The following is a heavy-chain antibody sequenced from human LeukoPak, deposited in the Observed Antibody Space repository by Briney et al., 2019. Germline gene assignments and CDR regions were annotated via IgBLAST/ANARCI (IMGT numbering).Heavy chain of an antibody. Sequence: PGGSLRLSCAASGFTFSSYSMNWVRQAPGKGLEWVSSISSSSSCIYYADSVKGRFTISRDNAKNSLYLQMNSLRAEDTAVYYCARDGRYSSSWYPFDYWGQGTLVTVSS. CDR3: ARDGRYSSSWYPFDY. V-gene: IGHV3-21*01. CDR2: ISSSSSCI. D-gene: IGHD6-13*01. CDR1: GFTFSSYS. J-gene: IGHJ4*02.